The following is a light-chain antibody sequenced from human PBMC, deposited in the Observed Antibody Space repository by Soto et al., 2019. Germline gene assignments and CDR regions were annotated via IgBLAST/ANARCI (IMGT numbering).Light chain of an antibody. J-gene: IGKJ1*01. CDR2: DAS. CDR1: QSISSW. V-gene: IGKV1-5*01. CDR3: QQYNSLWWT. Sequence: DIQMTQSPSTLSASVGDRVTITCRASQSISSWLAWYQQKPGKAPKLLIYDASSLESGVPSRFSGSGSGTEFTLTISCLQPDDFATYYCQQYNSLWWTFGQGTKVEIK.